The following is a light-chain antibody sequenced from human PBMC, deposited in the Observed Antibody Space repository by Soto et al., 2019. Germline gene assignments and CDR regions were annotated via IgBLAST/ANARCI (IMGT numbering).Light chain of an antibody. J-gene: IGKJ5*01. V-gene: IGKV1D-12*01. CDR1: QDISSW. CDR2: GAS. Sequence: DIEMTQSQSSVSASVGDRVTITCRASQDISSWSAWYQQKPGNAPKVXIYGASSLQRGVPSRFSGSGAGADFTLTITGLQPEDVATDYCQQANSFTLTFCQGTRLEIK. CDR3: QQANSFTLT.